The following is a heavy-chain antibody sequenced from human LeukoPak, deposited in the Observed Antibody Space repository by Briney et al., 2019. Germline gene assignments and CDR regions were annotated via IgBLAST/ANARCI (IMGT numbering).Heavy chain of an antibody. D-gene: IGHD4-23*01. J-gene: IGHJ4*02. CDR2: IYHSGST. V-gene: IGHV4-38-2*02. CDR1: GYSISSDYY. CDR3: ARDSTVVTRSGFDY. Sequence: PSETLSLTSTVSGYSISSDYYWGWIRQPPGKGLEWIGNIYHSGSTYYNPSLKSRVTISVDTSKNQFCLRLYSVTAADTAVYYCARDSTVVTRSGFDYWGQGTLVTVSS.